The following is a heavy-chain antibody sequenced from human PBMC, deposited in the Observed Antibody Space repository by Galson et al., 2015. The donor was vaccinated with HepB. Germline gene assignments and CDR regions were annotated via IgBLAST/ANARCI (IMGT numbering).Heavy chain of an antibody. J-gene: IGHJ4*02. Sequence: SLRLSCAASGFAFDQYAMHWVRQAPGKGLEWVSGISWNSGSIGYADSVKGRFTISRDNAKNSLYLQMNSLRAEDTAVYYCARRGGNDYWGQGTLVTVSS. CDR3: ARRGGNDY. V-gene: IGHV3-9*01. CDR1: GFAFDQYA. D-gene: IGHD4-23*01. CDR2: ISWNSGSI.